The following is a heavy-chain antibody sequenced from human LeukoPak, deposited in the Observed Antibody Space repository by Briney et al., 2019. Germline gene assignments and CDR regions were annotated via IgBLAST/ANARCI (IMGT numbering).Heavy chain of an antibody. Sequence: GGSLRLSCAASGFTFSSYEMNWVCQAPGKGLEWVSYISSSGSTIYYADSVKGRFTISRDSAKNSLYLQMNSLRAEDTAVYYCARDPGYDYVWGSYRSFDYWGQGTLVTVSS. J-gene: IGHJ4*02. CDR1: GFTFSSYE. D-gene: IGHD3-16*02. CDR2: ISSSGSTI. V-gene: IGHV3-48*03. CDR3: ARDPGYDYVWGSYRSFDY.